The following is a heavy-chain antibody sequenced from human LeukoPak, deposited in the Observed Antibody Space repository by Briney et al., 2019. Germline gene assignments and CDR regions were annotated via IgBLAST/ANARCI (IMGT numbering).Heavy chain of an antibody. CDR3: AKGSLYDFWSGYDY. J-gene: IGHJ4*02. D-gene: IGHD3-3*01. CDR2: ISWNSGSI. Sequence: GRSLRLSCAASGFTFDDYAMHWVRQAPGKGLEWVSGISWNSGSIGYADPVKGRFTISRDNAKNSLYLQMNSLRAEDMALYYCAKGSLYDFWSGYDYWGQGTLVTVSS. CDR1: GFTFDDYA. V-gene: IGHV3-9*03.